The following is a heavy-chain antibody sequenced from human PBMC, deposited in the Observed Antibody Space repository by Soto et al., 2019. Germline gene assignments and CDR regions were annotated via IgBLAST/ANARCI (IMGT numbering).Heavy chain of an antibody. CDR3: ARDRTSGVGWFDP. D-gene: IGHD3-10*01. Sequence: ASVKVSCKASGYTFTSYAMHWVRQAPGQRLEWMGWINAGNGNTKYSQKFQGRVTITRDTSASTAYMELSSLRSEDTAVYYCARDRTSGVGWFDPWGQGTLVTVSS. J-gene: IGHJ5*02. V-gene: IGHV1-3*01. CDR1: GYTFTSYA. CDR2: INAGNGNT.